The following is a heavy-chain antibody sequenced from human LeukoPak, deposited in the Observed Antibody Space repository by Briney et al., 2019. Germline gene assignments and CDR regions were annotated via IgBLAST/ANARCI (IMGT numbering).Heavy chain of an antibody. Sequence: GGSLRLSCAASGFTFDDYGMSWVRQAPGKGLEWVSGITWNGGSTGYADSVKGRFTISRDNARNSLYLQMNSLRAEDTALYYCARGIDDGDNWFDPWGQGTLVTVSS. CDR1: GFTFDDYG. CDR2: ITWNGGST. J-gene: IGHJ5*02. D-gene: IGHD1-1*01. CDR3: ARGIDDGDNWFDP. V-gene: IGHV3-20*04.